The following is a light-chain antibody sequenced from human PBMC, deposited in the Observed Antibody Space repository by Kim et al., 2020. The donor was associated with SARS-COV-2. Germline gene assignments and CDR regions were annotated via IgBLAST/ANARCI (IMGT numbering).Light chain of an antibody. Sequence: SYELTQPPSVSVSPGQTASITCSGDKLADKYACWYQQKPGQSPVLVIYQDSKRPSGIPERFSGSNSGNTATLTISGTQAMDEADYYCQAWDSSTAVFGTG. V-gene: IGLV3-1*01. J-gene: IGLJ1*01. CDR2: QDS. CDR1: KLADKY. CDR3: QAWDSSTAV.